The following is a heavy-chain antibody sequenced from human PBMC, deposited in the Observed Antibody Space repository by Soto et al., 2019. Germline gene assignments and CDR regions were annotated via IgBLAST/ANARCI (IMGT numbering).Heavy chain of an antibody. CDR2: IYATGTT. CDR1: GASISGYY. Sequence: SETLSLTCTVSGASISGYYWSWIRKSAGKGLEWIGRIYATGTTDYNPSLKSRVMMSGDTSKKQFSLRLRSVTAADTAVYYCVRDGTKTLRDWLDPWGQGTLVTVSS. CDR3: VRDGTKTLRDWLDP. J-gene: IGHJ5*02. D-gene: IGHD1-1*01. V-gene: IGHV4-4*07.